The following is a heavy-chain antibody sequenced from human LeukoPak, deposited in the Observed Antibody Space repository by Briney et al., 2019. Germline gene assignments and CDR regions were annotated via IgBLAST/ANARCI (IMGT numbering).Heavy chain of an antibody. CDR1: GFIVSNRY. CDR2: IYPAGNT. V-gene: IGHV3-53*04. CDR3: ATASQWRFES. D-gene: IGHD6-19*01. Sequence: PGGALIHSSAGSGFIVSNRYVSWVRQAPGRGLEWLSVIYPAGNTNNAASVKGRFTISRHNSENTLYLQMNNLRAEDTAVYYYATASQWRFESWGQGTLVTVSS. J-gene: IGHJ5*01.